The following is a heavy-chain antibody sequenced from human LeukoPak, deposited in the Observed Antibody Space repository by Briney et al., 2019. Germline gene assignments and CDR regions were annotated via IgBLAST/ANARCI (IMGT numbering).Heavy chain of an antibody. CDR2: ISYDGGNK. J-gene: IGHJ5*02. V-gene: IGHV3-30*04. D-gene: IGHD3-16*02. Sequence: GRSLRLSCAASGFTFSSYAIHWVRQAPGKGLEWVAAISYDGGNKYYADSVKGRFTISRDNSKNTLYLQVNSLRAEDTAVYYCARDSFNPTGFDPWGQGTLVTVSP. CDR3: ARDSFNPTGFDP. CDR1: GFTFSSYA.